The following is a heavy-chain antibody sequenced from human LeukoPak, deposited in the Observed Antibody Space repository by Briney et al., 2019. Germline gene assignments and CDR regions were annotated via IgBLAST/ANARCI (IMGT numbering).Heavy chain of an antibody. CDR1: GGSISSSNW. J-gene: IGHJ5*02. CDR2: IYHSGST. Sequence: SGTLSLTCAVSGGSISSSNWWSWVRQPPGKGLEWIGEIYHSGSTNYNPSLKSRVTMSVDTSKNQISLKLKSVTAADTAVYYCARDSGTSGEVKFDPWGQGALVTVSS. CDR3: ARDSGTSGEVKFDP. V-gene: IGHV4-4*02. D-gene: IGHD3-10*01.